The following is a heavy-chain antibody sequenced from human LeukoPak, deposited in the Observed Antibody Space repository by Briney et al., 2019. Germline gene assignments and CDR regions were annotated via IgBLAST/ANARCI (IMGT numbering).Heavy chain of an antibody. V-gene: IGHV3-23*01. CDR2: ISGSGGST. CDR3: AKDHMATMFLPRDY. CDR1: GFTFSSYA. Sequence: GGSLRLSCAASGFTFSSYAMSWVRQAPGKGLEWVSAISGSGGSTYYADSVKGRFTISRDNSKNTLYLQMNTLRAEDTAVYYCAKDHMATMFLPRDYWGQGTLVTVSS. J-gene: IGHJ4*02. D-gene: IGHD5-24*01.